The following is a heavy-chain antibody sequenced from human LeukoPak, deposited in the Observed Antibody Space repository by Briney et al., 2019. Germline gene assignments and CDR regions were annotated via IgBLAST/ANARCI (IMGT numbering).Heavy chain of an antibody. V-gene: IGHV1-46*01. CDR1: GYTFTSYY. CDR2: INPSGGST. Sequence: ASVKVSCKASGYTFTSYYMHWVRQAPGQGFEWMGIINPSGGSTSYAQKFQGRVTMTRDMSTSTVYMELSSLRSEDTAVYYCARGSEVDAFDIWGQGTMVTVSS. J-gene: IGHJ3*02. CDR3: ARGSEVDAFDI.